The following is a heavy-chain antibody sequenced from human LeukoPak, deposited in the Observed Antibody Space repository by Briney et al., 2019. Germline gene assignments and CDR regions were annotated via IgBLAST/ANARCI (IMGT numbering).Heavy chain of an antibody. CDR3: AKAADQYYYSYFYYMDV. CDR1: GFTFSSYG. V-gene: IGHV3-30*18. J-gene: IGHJ6*03. D-gene: IGHD2/OR15-2a*01. Sequence: GGSLRLSCAASGFTFSSYGIHWVRQAPGKGLEWVAVISFDGSSKDYADSVKGRFTISRDNSKNTPYLQMNSLRVEDTAVYYCAKAADQYYYSYFYYMDVWGKGTTVTVSS. CDR2: ISFDGSSK.